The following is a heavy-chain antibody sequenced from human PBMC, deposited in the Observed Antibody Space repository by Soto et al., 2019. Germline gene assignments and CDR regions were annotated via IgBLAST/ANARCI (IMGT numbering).Heavy chain of an antibody. J-gene: IGHJ4*02. Sequence: CGPTLVNPTPTLALTCTFAGCSLITSGMGVGWIRQPPGKALEWLALIYWNDDKQYSPSLKSRLAISRDTSKTQVVLTMTNMDPVDTATYFCAHHHPHSYFDSWGQGTLVTVSS. CDR2: IYWNDDK. V-gene: IGHV2-5*01. CDR1: GCSLITSGMG. CDR3: AHHHPHSYFDS.